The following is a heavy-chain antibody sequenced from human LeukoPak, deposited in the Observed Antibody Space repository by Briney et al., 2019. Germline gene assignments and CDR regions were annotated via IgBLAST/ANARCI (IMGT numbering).Heavy chain of an antibody. CDR3: ARHSEKGNWFDP. Sequence: GESLKISCKASGYTFSKYWIGWVRQMPGKGLEWMGIIYPGDSDTRYSPSFQGQVTISADKSITTAYLQWSSLKASDTAMYYCARHSEKGNWFDPWGQGTLVTVSS. V-gene: IGHV5-51*01. CDR1: GYTFSKYW. J-gene: IGHJ5*02. CDR2: IYPGDSDT.